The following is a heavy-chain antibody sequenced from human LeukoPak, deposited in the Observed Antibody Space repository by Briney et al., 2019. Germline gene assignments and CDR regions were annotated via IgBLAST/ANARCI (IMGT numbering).Heavy chain of an antibody. CDR2: ISGSGDRT. Sequence: SGGSLRLSCAASGFTFNNYAMNWVRQAPGKGLEWVSAISGSGDRTYYADSVKGRFTISRDKSRNTLYLQMDSLRAEDTAVYYCAKAYSSSWHYFDYWGRGTLVTVSS. CDR3: AKAYSSSWHYFDY. CDR1: GFTFNNYA. J-gene: IGHJ4*02. D-gene: IGHD6-13*01. V-gene: IGHV3-23*01.